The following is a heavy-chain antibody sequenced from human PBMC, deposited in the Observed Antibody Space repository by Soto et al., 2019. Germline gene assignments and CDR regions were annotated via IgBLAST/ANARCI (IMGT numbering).Heavy chain of an antibody. Sequence: VKVSCKASGGTFSSYAISWVRQAPGQGLEWMGGIIPIFGTANYAQKFQGRVTITADESTSTAYMELSSLRSEDTAVYYCARGSEMATKNFDYWGQGTLVTVSS. V-gene: IGHV1-69*13. CDR2: IIPIFGTA. D-gene: IGHD5-12*01. CDR1: GGTFSSYA. J-gene: IGHJ4*02. CDR3: ARGSEMATKNFDY.